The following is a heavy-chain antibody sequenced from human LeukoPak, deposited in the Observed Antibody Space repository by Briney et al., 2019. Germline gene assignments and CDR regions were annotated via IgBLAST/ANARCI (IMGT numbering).Heavy chain of an antibody. CDR2: IYYSGST. V-gene: IGHV4-59*01. CDR1: GGSISSYY. J-gene: IGHJ4*02. Sequence: SETLSLTCTVSGGSISSYYWSWIRQPPGKGLEWIGYIYYSGSTNYIPSLKSRVTISVDTSKNQFSLKLSSVTAADTAVYYCARAVSGYEIDYWGQGTLVTVSS. D-gene: IGHD5-12*01. CDR3: ARAVSGYEIDY.